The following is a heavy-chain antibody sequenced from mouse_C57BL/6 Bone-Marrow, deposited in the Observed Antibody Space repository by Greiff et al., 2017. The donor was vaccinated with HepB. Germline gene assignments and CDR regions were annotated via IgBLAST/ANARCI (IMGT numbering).Heavy chain of an antibody. CDR2: IRNKANGYTT. J-gene: IGHJ2*01. D-gene: IGHD1-1*01. V-gene: IGHV7-3*01. Sequence: EVQLVESGGGLVQPGGSLSLSCAASGFTFTDYYMSWVRQPPGKALEWLGFIRNKANGYTTEDSASVKGRFTISRDNSQSILHLQMNALRAEDSATYYGARRDYGSSLDYWGQGTTHTVSS. CDR3: ARRDYGSSLDY. CDR1: GFTFTDYY.